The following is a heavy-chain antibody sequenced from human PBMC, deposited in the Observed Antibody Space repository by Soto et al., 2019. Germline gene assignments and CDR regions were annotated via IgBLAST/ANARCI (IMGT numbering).Heavy chain of an antibody. J-gene: IGHJ4*02. CDR1: GGSFSGYY. D-gene: IGHD6-19*01. CDR2: INHSGST. CDR3: AGRRGSGWSQGDC. V-gene: IGHV4-34*01. Sequence: QVQLQQWGAGLLKPSETLSLTCAVYGGSFSGYYWSWIRQPPGKGLEWIGEINHSGSTNYNPSLKRRATITADTSKTQFPRKLSSVTAADTAVYYCAGRRGSGWSQGDCWGQGTLVTVSS.